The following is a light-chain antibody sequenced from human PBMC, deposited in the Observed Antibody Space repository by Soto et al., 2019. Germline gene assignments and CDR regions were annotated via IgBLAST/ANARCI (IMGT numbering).Light chain of an antibody. CDR2: AAS. CDR3: QQANSFPIT. CDR1: QDIATY. V-gene: IGKV1-12*01. J-gene: IGKJ5*01. Sequence: DIQMTQSPSSLSASVGNRVTITCQASQDIATYLNWYQQKPGKAPKLLIYAASSLQSGVPSRFSGSGSGTDFTLTINSLQPEDFATYYCQQANSFPITFGQGTRLEIK.